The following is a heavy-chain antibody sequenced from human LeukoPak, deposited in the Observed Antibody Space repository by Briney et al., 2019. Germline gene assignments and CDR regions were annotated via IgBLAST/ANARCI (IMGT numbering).Heavy chain of an antibody. Sequence: SGGPLRLSCAASGNYWMHWVRQVLGKGLVWVSHINSDGSWTSYADSVKGRFTISKDNAKNTVYLQMNSLRAEDTAVYYCVSFYETYWGRGTLVTVSS. CDR3: VSFYETY. CDR1: GNYW. D-gene: IGHD2/OR15-2a*01. CDR2: INSDGSWT. V-gene: IGHV3-74*01. J-gene: IGHJ4*02.